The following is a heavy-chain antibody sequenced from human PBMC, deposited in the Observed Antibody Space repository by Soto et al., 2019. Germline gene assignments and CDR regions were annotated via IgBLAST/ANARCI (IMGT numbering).Heavy chain of an antibody. Sequence: QVQLVQSGAEVKKPGASVKVSCKGSGYTLTELSMHWVRQAPGKGLEWMGGFDPEDGETIYAQKFQGRVTMTEDTSTDTAYSELSSLRSEDTAVYYSAGSGYQGAWWFDPWGQGTLDTVSS. D-gene: IGHD5-12*01. CDR3: AGSGYQGAWWFDP. V-gene: IGHV1-24*01. CDR1: GYTLTELS. CDR2: FDPEDGET. J-gene: IGHJ5*02.